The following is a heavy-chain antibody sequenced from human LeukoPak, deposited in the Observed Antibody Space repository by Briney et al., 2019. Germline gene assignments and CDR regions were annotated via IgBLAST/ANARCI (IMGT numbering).Heavy chain of an antibody. CDR3: ARAPTQDIVVVPAAIPGAFDY. V-gene: IGHV1-18*01. Sequence: ASVKVSCKASGYTFTSYGISWVRQAPGQGLEWMGWISAYNGNTNYAQKLQGRVTMTTDTSTSTAYMELRSLRSDDTAVCYCARAPTQDIVVVPAAIPGAFDYWGQGTLVTVSS. J-gene: IGHJ4*02. D-gene: IGHD2-2*02. CDR1: GYTFTSYG. CDR2: ISAYNGNT.